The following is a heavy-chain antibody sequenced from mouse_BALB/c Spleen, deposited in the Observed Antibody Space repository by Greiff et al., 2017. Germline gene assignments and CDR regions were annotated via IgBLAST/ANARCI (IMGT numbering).Heavy chain of an antibody. CDR1: GFTFSSYA. Sequence: EVQLVESGGGLVKPGGSLKLSCAASGFTFSSYAMSWVRQTPEKRLEWVASISSGGSTYYPDSVKGRFTISRDNARNILYLQMSSLRSEDTAMYYCARERRDYDYFDDWGQGTTLTVSS. J-gene: IGHJ2*01. CDR2: ISSGGST. D-gene: IGHD2-4*01. V-gene: IGHV5-6-5*01. CDR3: ARERRDYDYFDD.